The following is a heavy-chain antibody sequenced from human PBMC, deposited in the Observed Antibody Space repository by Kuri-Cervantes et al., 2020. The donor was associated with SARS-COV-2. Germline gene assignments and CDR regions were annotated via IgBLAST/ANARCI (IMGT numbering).Heavy chain of an antibody. CDR1: GFTFSSYS. D-gene: IGHD6-19*01. CDR3: ARKVRSSGSPCGMDV. J-gene: IGHJ6*02. V-gene: IGHV3-21*01. Sequence: GESLKISCAASGFTFSSYSMNWVRQAPGKGLEWVSSISSSSSYIYYADSVKGRFTISRDNAENSLYLQMNSLRAEDTAVYYCARKVRSSGSPCGMDVWGQGTTVTVSS. CDR2: ISSSSSYI.